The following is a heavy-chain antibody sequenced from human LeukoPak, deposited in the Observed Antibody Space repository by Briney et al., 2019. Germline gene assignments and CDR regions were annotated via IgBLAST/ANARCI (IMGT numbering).Heavy chain of an antibody. CDR3: AKGGTVVTPYYYYYMDV. D-gene: IGHD4-23*01. CDR2: IRYDGSNK. V-gene: IGHV3-30*02. Sequence: GGSLRLSCAASGFTFSSYGMHWVRQAPGKGLEWVAFIRYDGSNKYYADSVKGRFTISRDNSKNTLYLQMNSLRAEDTAVYYCAKGGTVVTPYYYYYMDVWGKGTTVTISS. J-gene: IGHJ6*03. CDR1: GFTFSSYG.